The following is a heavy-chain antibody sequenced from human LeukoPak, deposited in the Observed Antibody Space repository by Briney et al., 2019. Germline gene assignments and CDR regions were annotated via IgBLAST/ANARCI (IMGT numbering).Heavy chain of an antibody. CDR3: ARVVDTAMVTDSVY. V-gene: IGHV1-2*02. J-gene: IGHJ4*02. D-gene: IGHD5-18*01. CDR1: GYTFTGYY. CDR2: INPNSGST. Sequence: SVKVSCKASGYTFTGYYMHWVRQAPGQGLEWMGWINPNSGSTNYAQRFQGRVTMTRDTSISTAYMELSRLRSDDTAVYYCARVVDTAMVTDSVYWGQGTLVTVSS.